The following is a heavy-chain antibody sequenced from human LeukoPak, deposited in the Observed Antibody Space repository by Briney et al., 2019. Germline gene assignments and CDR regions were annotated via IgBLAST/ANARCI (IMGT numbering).Heavy chain of an antibody. CDR3: ARARGYSYPGAFDI. V-gene: IGHV1-8*03. CDR1: GYTFTSYD. Sequence: GASVKVSCKASGYTFTSYDINWVRQATGQGLEWMGWMNPNSGNTGYAQKFQGRVTITRNTSISTAYMELSSLRSEDTAVYYCARARGYSYPGAFDIWGQGTMVTVSS. D-gene: IGHD5-18*01. J-gene: IGHJ3*02. CDR2: MNPNSGNT.